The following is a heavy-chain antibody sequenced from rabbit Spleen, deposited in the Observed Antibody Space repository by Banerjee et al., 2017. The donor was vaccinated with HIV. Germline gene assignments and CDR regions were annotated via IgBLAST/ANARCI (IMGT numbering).Heavy chain of an antibody. V-gene: IGHV1S40*01. J-gene: IGHJ4*01. CDR2: IYTGNGHI. Sequence: QSLEESGGGLVQPEGSLTLTCTASGFSFSSNYYLCWVRQAPGKGLEWIGCIYTGNGHIHDASWAKGRFTISITSSTTVTLQMTGLTVADTATYFCARDAGTYDYIDGYFNLWGPGTLVTV. D-gene: IGHD4-2*01. CDR1: GFSFSSNYY. CDR3: ARDAGTYDYIDGYFNL.